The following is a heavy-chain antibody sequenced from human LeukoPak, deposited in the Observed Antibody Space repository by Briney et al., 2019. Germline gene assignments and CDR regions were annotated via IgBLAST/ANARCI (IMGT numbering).Heavy chain of an antibody. Sequence: AETLSLTCAVYGGSFSGYYWSWLRQPPGKGLEWIGEINHSGSTNYNPSLKSRVTISVDTSKNLFSLKLNSVTAADTAVYYCARAPTFGYWFDPWGQGTLVTVSS. CDR3: ARAPTFGYWFDP. V-gene: IGHV4-34*01. J-gene: IGHJ5*02. CDR1: GGSFSGYY. CDR2: INHSGST. D-gene: IGHD3-10*02.